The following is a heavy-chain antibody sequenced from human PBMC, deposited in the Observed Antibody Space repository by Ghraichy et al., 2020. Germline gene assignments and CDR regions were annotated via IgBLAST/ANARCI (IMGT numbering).Heavy chain of an antibody. CDR3: TYYGEPNAFDI. CDR1: GFTFSGSA. Sequence: GVLRLSCAASGFTFSGSAMHWVRQASGKGLEWVGRIRSKANGYATAYAVSVKGRFIISRDDSKNTAYLQMNSLKTEDTAVYYCTYYGEPNAFDIWGQGTMVTVSS. J-gene: IGHJ3*02. D-gene: IGHD4-17*01. CDR2: IRSKANGYAT. V-gene: IGHV3-73*01.